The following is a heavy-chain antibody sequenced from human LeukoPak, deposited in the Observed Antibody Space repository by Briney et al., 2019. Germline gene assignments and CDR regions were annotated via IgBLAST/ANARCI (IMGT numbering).Heavy chain of an antibody. CDR3: ARSSRLTFDY. CDR2: ISYDGSNK. V-gene: IGHV3-30*04. CDR1: GFTFSSYA. Sequence: GGSLRLSCAASGFTFSSYAMHWVRQAPGKGLEWVAAISYDGSNKYYADSVKGRFTISRDNSKNTLYLQMNSLRAEDTAVYYCARSSRLTFDYWGQGTLVTVSS. J-gene: IGHJ4*02. D-gene: IGHD6-6*01.